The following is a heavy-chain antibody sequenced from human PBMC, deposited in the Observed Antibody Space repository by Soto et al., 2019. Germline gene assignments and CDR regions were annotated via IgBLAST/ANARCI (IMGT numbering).Heavy chain of an antibody. CDR3: ARDLSPTVTNGYYFDY. Sequence: ASVKVSCKASGGTFSSYTISWVRQAPGQGLEWMGRIIPILGIANYAQKFQGRVTITADKSTSTAYMELSSLRSEDTAVYYCARDLSPTVTNGYYFDYWGQGTLVTVSS. V-gene: IGHV1-69*04. CDR1: GGTFSSYT. D-gene: IGHD4-17*01. CDR2: IIPILGIA. J-gene: IGHJ4*02.